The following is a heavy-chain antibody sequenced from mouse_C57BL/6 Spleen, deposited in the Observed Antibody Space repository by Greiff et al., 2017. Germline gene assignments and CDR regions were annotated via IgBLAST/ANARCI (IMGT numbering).Heavy chain of an antibody. CDR1: GFTFSDYG. V-gene: IGHV5-17*01. Sequence: EVKLMESGGCLVKPGGSLKLSCAASGFTFSDYGMHWVRQAPEKGLEWVAYISSGSSTIYYADTVKGRFTISRDNAKNTLFLQMTSLRSEDTAMYYWARGYDYHYDAIAYWGQGTLVTVST. D-gene: IGHD2-4*01. CDR3: ARGYDYHYDAIAY. J-gene: IGHJ4*01. CDR2: ISSGSSTI.